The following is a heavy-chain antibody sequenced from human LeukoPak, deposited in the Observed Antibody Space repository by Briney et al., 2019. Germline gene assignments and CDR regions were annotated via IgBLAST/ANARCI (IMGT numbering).Heavy chain of an antibody. Sequence: GGSLRLSCAASGFTFSSYSMNWVRQAPGKGLEGVSYIRSRISNTYYADSVKGRFTISRDNAKNSLYLQMNSLRAEDTAVYYCARDLTVTHYFDYWGQGTLVTVSS. CDR1: GFTFSSYS. V-gene: IGHV3-48*01. J-gene: IGHJ4*02. D-gene: IGHD4-17*01. CDR3: ARDLTVTHYFDY. CDR2: IRSRISNT.